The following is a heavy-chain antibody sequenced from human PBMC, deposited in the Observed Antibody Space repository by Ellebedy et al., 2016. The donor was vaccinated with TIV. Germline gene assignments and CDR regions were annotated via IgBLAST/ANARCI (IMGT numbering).Heavy chain of an antibody. D-gene: IGHD5-24*01. CDR1: GFTFSSYG. CDR3: ARDQTILEMATSPDY. Sequence: GESLKISXAASGFTFSSYGMHWVRQAPGKGLEWVAVIWYDGSNKYYADSVKGRFTISRDNSKNTLYLQMNSLRAEDTAVYYCARDQTILEMATSPDYWGQGTLVTVSS. J-gene: IGHJ4*02. V-gene: IGHV3-33*01. CDR2: IWYDGSNK.